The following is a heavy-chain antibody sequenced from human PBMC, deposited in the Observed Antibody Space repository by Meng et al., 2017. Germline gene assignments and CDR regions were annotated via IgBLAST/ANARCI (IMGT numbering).Heavy chain of an antibody. CDR3: TRGGDYGDYLDW. CDR2: IHPKSGDT. CDR1: GYTFTDHY. J-gene: IGHJ4*02. D-gene: IGHD4-17*01. Sequence: QVQFVQSGAELKSPWASVRCSCEAYGYTFTDHYLHWVRQAPGQGPEWMGRIHPKSGDTDYAQKFRGKVTMTRDTSIRTAYMELIRLISDDTAVYYCTRGGDYGDYLDWWGQGTLVTVSS. V-gene: IGHV1-2*06.